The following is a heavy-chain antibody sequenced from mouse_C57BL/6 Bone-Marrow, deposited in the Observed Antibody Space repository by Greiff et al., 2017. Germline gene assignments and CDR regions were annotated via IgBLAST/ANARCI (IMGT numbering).Heavy chain of an antibody. CDR1: GYSFTGYY. CDR3: ARPLYYRAMDY. Sequence: VQLQQSAPELVKPGASVKISCKASGYSFTGYYMNWVKQSPEKSLEWIGEINPSTGGTTYNQKFKAKATLTVDKSSSTAYMQLKSLTSEDSAVYYCARPLYYRAMDYWGQGTSVTVSS. D-gene: IGHD2-14*01. J-gene: IGHJ4*01. V-gene: IGHV1-42*01. CDR2: INPSTGGT.